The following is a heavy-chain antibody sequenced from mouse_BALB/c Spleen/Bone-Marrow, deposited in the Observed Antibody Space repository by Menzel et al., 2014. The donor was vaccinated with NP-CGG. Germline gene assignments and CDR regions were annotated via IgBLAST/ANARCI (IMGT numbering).Heavy chain of an antibody. J-gene: IGHJ3*01. CDR2: ISGGGSXT. D-gene: IGHD2-4*01. CDR1: GFSFNSYG. Sequence: EVQLVESGGGLVKSGGSLKLSCAASGFSFNSYGMSWVRQTPEKRLEWVATISGGGSXTFYPDSVKGRFTISRDNAKNNLYLQLSSLRSEDTALYYCARHAYYDQTEVSFVYWGQGTLVTASA. V-gene: IGHV5-9-2*01. CDR3: ARHAYYDQTEVSFVY.